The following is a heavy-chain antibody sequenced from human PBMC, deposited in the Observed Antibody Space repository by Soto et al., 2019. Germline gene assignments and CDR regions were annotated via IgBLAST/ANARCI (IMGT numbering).Heavy chain of an antibody. CDR1: GGSISSSSYY. CDR2: IYYSGST. CDR3: AGRETMVRWFDP. J-gene: IGHJ5*02. V-gene: IGHV4-39*01. D-gene: IGHD3-10*01. Sequence: QLQLQETGPGLVKPSETLSLTCTVSGGSISSSSYYWGWIRQPPGKGLEWIGSIYYSGSTYYNPSLKSRVTITVDKSKNQFSLKLSSVTAAYTAVYYCAGRETMVRWFDPWGQGTLVTVSS.